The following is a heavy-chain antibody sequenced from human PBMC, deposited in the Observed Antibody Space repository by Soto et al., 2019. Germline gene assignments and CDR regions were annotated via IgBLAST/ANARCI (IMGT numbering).Heavy chain of an antibody. D-gene: IGHD2-21*02. V-gene: IGHV3-30*04. CDR1: GFTFNSLS. CDR2: VSFDGKVT. CDR3: AREPYGDSQYFDY. Sequence: QVQLVESGGGMAQAGTSLRLSCTGSGFTFNSLSLHWVRQGPDKSLEWVAVVSFDGKVTYYADSVKGRFTVSRDISTNTLYLLANSLRPEDTAVYYCAREPYGDSQYFDYWGQGTPVTVSS. J-gene: IGHJ4*02.